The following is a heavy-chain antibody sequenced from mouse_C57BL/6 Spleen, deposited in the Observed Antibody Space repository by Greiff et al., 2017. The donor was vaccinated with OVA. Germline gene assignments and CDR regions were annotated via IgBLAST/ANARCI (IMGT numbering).Heavy chain of an antibody. CDR3: ARVRGGSYYLDY. Sequence: VQLQQSGAELVKPGASVKISCKASGYAFSSYWMNWVKQRPGKGLEWIGQIYPGDGDTNYNGKFKGKATLTADKSSSTAYMQLSSLTSEDSAVYFCARVRGGSYYLDYWGQGTTLTVSS. V-gene: IGHV1-80*01. J-gene: IGHJ2*01. CDR2: IYPGDGDT. CDR1: GYAFSSYW.